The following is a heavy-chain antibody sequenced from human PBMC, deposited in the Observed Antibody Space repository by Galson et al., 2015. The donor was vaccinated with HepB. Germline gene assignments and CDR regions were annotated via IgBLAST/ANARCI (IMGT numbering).Heavy chain of an antibody. CDR2: IYHSGST. V-gene: IGHV4-38-2*02. Sequence: TLSLTCTVSGYSISSGYYWGWIRQPPGKGLEWIGSIYHSGSTYYNPSLKSRVTISVDTSKNQFSLKLSSVTAADTAVYYCARDLIRGGYSGYDDFDYWGQGTLVTVSS. CDR1: GYSISSGYY. D-gene: IGHD5-12*01. J-gene: IGHJ4*02. CDR3: ARDLIRGGYSGYDDFDY.